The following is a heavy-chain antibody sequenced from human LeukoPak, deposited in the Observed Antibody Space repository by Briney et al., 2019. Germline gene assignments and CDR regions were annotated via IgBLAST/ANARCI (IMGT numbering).Heavy chain of an antibody. J-gene: IGHJ5*02. V-gene: IGHV4-59*01. CDR1: GGSISSYY. Sequence: PETLSLSCSVSGGSISSYYWSWIRQPPGKGLEWIGYMYDSESTNYNPSLKSRVTISVDSSKNQFSLKLKSVTAADTAVYYCARSGHYNWDARAYFDPWGQGTLVTVSS. D-gene: IGHD1-20*01. CDR3: ARSGHYNWDARAYFDP. CDR2: MYDSEST.